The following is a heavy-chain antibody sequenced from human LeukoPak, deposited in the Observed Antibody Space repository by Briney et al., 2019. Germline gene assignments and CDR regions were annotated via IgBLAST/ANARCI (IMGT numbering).Heavy chain of an antibody. CDR3: GGSDYEMLADSYGCFSDL. J-gene: IGHJ2*01. Sequence: GESLTLSCAASGGTFSSYSMNWVRQAPGKGLEWIASICYSSSNKYYADSVNGGFTISRDNTKNSLYLQMNSLRAEDTARYYCGGSDYEMLADSYGCFSDLWGRGTLVTVSS. CDR1: GGTFSSYS. CDR2: ICYSSSNK. D-gene: IGHD3-16*01. V-gene: IGHV3-21*01.